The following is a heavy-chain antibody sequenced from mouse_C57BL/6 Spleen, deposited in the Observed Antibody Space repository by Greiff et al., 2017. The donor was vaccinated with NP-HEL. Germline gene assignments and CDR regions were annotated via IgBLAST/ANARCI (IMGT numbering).Heavy chain of an antibody. CDR2: IYPGDGDT. CDR3: ARSELGRGEYYFDY. Sequence: VQLQQSGPELVKPGASVKISCKASGYAFSSSWMNWVKQRPGKGLEWIGRIYPGDGDTNYNGKFKGKATLTADKSSSTAYMQLSSLTSEDSAVYFCARSELGRGEYYFDYWGQGTTLTVSS. CDR1: GYAFSSSW. J-gene: IGHJ2*01. D-gene: IGHD4-1*01. V-gene: IGHV1-82*01.